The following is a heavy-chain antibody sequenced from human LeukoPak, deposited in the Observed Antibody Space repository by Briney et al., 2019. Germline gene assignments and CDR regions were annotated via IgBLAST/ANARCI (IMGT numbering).Heavy chain of an antibody. D-gene: IGHD2-8*02. CDR3: ARVRTAYGGPGRGLYYFDY. J-gene: IGHJ4*02. CDR2: IYTSGST. CDR1: GGSISSYY. Sequence: PSETLSLTYTVSGGSISSYYWSWIRQPAGKGLEWIGRIYTSGSTNYNPSLKSRVTMSVDTSKNQFSLKLSSVTAADTAVYYCARVRTAYGGPGRGLYYFDYWGQGTLVTVSS. V-gene: IGHV4-4*07.